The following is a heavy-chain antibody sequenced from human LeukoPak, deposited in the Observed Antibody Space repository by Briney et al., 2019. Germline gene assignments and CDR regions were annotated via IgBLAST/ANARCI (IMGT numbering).Heavy chain of an antibody. D-gene: IGHD6-6*01. J-gene: IGHJ4*02. CDR2: INHSGST. Sequence: PSETLSLTCAVYGGSFSGYYWSWIRQPPGKGLEWIGEINHSGSTNYNPSLKSRVTISVDTSKNQFSLKLSSVTAADTAVYYCARIWQPKGIAARPDDYWGQGTLVTVSS. V-gene: IGHV4-34*01. CDR3: ARIWQPKGIAARPDDY. CDR1: GGSFSGYY.